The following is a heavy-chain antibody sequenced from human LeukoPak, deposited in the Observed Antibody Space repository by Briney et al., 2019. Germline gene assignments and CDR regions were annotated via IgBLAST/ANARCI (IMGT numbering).Heavy chain of an antibody. V-gene: IGHV4-59*01. CDR2: IYYSGST. D-gene: IGHD1-1*01. Sequence: SETLSLTCTVSGGSISSYYWSWIRQPPGKGLEWIGYIYYSGSTNYNPSLKSRVTISVDTSKNQFSLKLSSVTAADTAVYYCAREAGRGGDAFDIWGQGTMVTVSS. J-gene: IGHJ3*02. CDR3: AREAGRGGDAFDI. CDR1: GGSISSYY.